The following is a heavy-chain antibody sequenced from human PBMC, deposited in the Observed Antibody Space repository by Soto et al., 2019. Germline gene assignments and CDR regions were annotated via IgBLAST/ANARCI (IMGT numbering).Heavy chain of an antibody. Sequence: QVQLVQSGAEVKKPGASVKVSCKASGYIFTSYAMHWMRQAPGQRLEWMGWINAGNGNTKYSQKFQGRVTITRDTSASTAYMELSSLRSEDTAVYYCAVGGLVVVVATTPTTAGYWGQGTLVTVSS. CDR3: AVGGLVVVVATTPTTAGY. J-gene: IGHJ4*02. V-gene: IGHV1-3*01. D-gene: IGHD2-15*01. CDR2: INAGNGNT. CDR1: GYIFTSYA.